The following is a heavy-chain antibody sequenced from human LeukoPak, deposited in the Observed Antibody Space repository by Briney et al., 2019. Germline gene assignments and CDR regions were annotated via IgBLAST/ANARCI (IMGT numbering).Heavy chain of an antibody. CDR2: ISDSGGST. J-gene: IGHJ4*02. V-gene: IGHV3-23*01. CDR1: GFTFSGFA. Sequence: GGSLRLSCAASGFTFSGFAMTWVRQAPGKGLEWVSTISDSGGSTYYADSVKGRFTISRDNSKDTLYVQLNNLRAEAAAVYYCAKSHSVAQRGYFDYWGQGTLVTVSS. CDR3: AKSHSVAQRGYFDY. D-gene: IGHD2-15*01.